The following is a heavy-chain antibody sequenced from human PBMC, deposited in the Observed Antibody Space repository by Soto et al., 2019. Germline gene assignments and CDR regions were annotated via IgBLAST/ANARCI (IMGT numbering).Heavy chain of an antibody. CDR1: GGSISSSNW. D-gene: IGHD3-16*02. V-gene: IGHV4-4*02. CDR2: IYHSGST. Sequence: QVQLQESGPGLVKPSGTLSLTCAVSGGSISSSNWWSWVRQPPGKGLEWIGEIYHSGSTNYNPSLKSRVTISVDKSKNQFSLMLSSVTAADTAVYYCARVGYDYVWGSYRPYYYGMDVWGQGTTVTVSS. J-gene: IGHJ6*02. CDR3: ARVGYDYVWGSYRPYYYGMDV.